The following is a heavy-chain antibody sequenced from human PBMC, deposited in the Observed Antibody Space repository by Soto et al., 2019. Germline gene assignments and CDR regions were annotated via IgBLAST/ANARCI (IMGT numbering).Heavy chain of an antibody. Sequence: SETLSLTCTVSGGSISSYYWGWIGQPAGKGLEWIGRIYTSGSTNYNPSLKSRVTMSVDTSKNQFSLKLSSVTAAATAVYYCAREKGYISGPKNFDYWGQGTLVTVSS. V-gene: IGHV4-4*07. CDR3: AREKGYISGPKNFDY. J-gene: IGHJ4*02. CDR2: IYTSGST. CDR1: GGSISSYY. D-gene: IGHD5-12*01.